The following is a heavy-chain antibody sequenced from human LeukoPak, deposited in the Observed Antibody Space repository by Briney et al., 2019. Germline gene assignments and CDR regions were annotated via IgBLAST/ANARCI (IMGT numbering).Heavy chain of an antibody. J-gene: IGHJ5*02. V-gene: IGHV4-59*01. CDR2: IYYSGST. CDR3: ARDKRKFYYDSSGYTFDP. CDR1: GGSISSYY. D-gene: IGHD3-22*01. Sequence: SETLSLTCTVSGGSISSYYWSWIRQPPGKGLEWIGYIYYSGSTNYNPSLKSRVTISVDTSKNQFSLKLSSVTAADTAVYYCARDKRKFYYDSSGYTFDPWGQGTLVTVPS.